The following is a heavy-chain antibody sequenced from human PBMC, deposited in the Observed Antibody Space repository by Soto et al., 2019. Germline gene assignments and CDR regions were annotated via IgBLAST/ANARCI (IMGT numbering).Heavy chain of an antibody. CDR3: ARGIMGTNYYYYGMDV. CDR2: IYYSGST. V-gene: IGHV4-59*01. D-gene: IGHD1-26*01. Sequence: PETLSLTCTVSGVSLSSYCWSWLRPPPGKGLEWIGYIYYSGSTNYNPSLKSRVTISVDTSKNQFSLKLSSVTAADTAVYYCARGIMGTNYYYYGMDVWGQGTTVTVSS. CDR1: GVSLSSYC. J-gene: IGHJ6*02.